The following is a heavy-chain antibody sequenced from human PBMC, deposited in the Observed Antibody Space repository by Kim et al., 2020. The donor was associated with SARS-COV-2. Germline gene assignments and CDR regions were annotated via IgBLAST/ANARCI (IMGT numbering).Heavy chain of an antibody. J-gene: IGHJ6*02. Sequence: ASVKVSCKASGYTFTSYGISWVRQAPGQGLEWMGWISAYNGNTNYAQKLQGRVTMTTDTSTSTAYMELRSLRSDDTAVYYCARAIILAAAAPGYYYYYGMDVWGQGTTVTVSS. D-gene: IGHD6-13*01. V-gene: IGHV1-18*01. CDR3: ARAIILAAAAPGYYYYYGMDV. CDR2: ISAYNGNT. CDR1: GYTFTSYG.